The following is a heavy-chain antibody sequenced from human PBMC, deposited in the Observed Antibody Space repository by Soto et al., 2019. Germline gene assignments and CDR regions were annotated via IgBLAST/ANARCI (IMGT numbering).Heavy chain of an antibody. D-gene: IGHD2-2*01. V-gene: IGHV3-23*01. CDR3: AKGRGYCSSTSCYVGSDY. CDR2: ISGSGGST. CDR1: GFTFSSYA. Sequence: EVQLLESGGGLVQPGGSLRLSCAASGFTFSSYAMSWVRQAPGKGLEWVSAISGSGGSTYYADSVKGRFTISRDNSXXTXXLQMNGLRDEDTAVYYCAKGRGYCSSTSCYVGSDYWGQGTLVTVSS. J-gene: IGHJ4*02.